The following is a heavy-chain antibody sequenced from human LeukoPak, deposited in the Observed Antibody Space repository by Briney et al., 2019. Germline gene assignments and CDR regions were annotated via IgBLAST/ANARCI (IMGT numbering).Heavy chain of an antibody. CDR3: ARGYCSSTSCSRANYGMDV. CDR2: IIPIFGTA. J-gene: IGHJ6*04. CDR1: GDTFSSYA. V-gene: IGHV1-69*13. D-gene: IGHD2-2*01. Sequence: SVKVSCKASGDTFSSYAISRVRQAPGQGLEWMGGIIPIFGTANYAQKFQGRVTITADESTSTAYMELSSLRSEDTAVYYCARGYCSSTSCSRANYGMDVWGKGTTVTVSS.